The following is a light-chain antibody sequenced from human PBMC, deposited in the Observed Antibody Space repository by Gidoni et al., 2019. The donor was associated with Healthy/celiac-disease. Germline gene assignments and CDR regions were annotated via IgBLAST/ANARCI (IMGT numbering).Light chain of an antibody. V-gene: IGKV1-13*02. CDR2: DDS. CDR3: QQFNSYPHELT. CDR1: QGISSA. Sequence: AIQLTQSPSSLSASVGDRVTITCRASQGISSALAWYQQKPGKAPKLLIYDDSSLESGGPSRFSGSGSGTDFTLTISSLQPEDFATYYCQQFNSYPHELTFGGGTKVEIK. J-gene: IGKJ4*01.